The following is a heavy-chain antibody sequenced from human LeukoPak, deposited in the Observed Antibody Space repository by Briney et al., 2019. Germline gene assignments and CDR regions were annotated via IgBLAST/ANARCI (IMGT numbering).Heavy chain of an antibody. CDR2: IYSGGST. D-gene: IGHD1-26*01. CDR3: ARAFSGSYYFDY. J-gene: IGHJ4*02. V-gene: IGHV3-53*01. Sequence: GGSLRLSCAASGFSFSSNYMSWVRQAPGKGLEWVSVIYSGGSTYYADSVKGRFTISRDNSKNTLSLQMNSLRAEDTAVYYCARAFSGSYYFDYWGQGTLVTVSS. CDR1: GFSFSSNY.